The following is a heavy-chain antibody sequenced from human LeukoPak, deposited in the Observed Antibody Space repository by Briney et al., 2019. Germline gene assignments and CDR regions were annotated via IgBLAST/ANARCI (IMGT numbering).Heavy chain of an antibody. Sequence: GGSLRLSCAASGFTFSSYWMSWVRQAPGKGLEWVANIKQDGSEKYYVDSVKGRFTISRDNAKNSLYLQMNSLRAEDTAVYYCARGRLYDYVWGSYRYHPSFDYWGQGTLVTVSS. D-gene: IGHD3-16*02. CDR3: ARGRLYDYVWGSYRYHPSFDY. CDR1: GFTFSSYW. J-gene: IGHJ4*02. CDR2: IKQDGSEK. V-gene: IGHV3-7*01.